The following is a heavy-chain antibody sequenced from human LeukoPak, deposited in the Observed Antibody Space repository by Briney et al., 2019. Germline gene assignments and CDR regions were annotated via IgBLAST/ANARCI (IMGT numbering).Heavy chain of an antibody. D-gene: IGHD5-18*01. J-gene: IGHJ6*02. CDR1: GFTFSSYS. Sequence: PGGSLRLSCAAPGFTFSSYSMNWVRQAPGKGLEWVSSISSSSGYIYYADSVKGRFTISRDNAKNSLYLQMNSLRAEDTAVYYCAGGYSYGPGRYYYYGMDVWGQGTTVTVSS. CDR2: ISSSSGYI. V-gene: IGHV3-21*01. CDR3: AGGYSYGPGRYYYYGMDV.